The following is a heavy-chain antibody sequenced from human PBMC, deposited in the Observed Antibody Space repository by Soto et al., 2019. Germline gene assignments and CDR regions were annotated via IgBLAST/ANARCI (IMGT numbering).Heavy chain of an antibody. D-gene: IGHD2-15*01. CDR3: TLNHCAGGGCYDRDY. CDR2: ISSGGSP. Sequence: SETLSLTCDVSDESVTSPGNYWNWIRQRPDTGLEWIGYISSGGSPFYNPSLKSRVSISLDTSKNVISLTLRSVTAADTAVYYCTLNHCAGGGCYDRDYWGRGTRVTVSA. J-gene: IGHJ1*01. CDR1: DESVTSPGNY. V-gene: IGHV4-31*11.